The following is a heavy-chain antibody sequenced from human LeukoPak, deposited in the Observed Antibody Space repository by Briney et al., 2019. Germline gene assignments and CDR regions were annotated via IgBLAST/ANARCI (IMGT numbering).Heavy chain of an antibody. Sequence: GGSLRLSCAASGFTFSNSAMSWVSQAPGKGLEWVSAISGSGGSTYYADSVKGRFTISRDNSKSTLYLQMNTLRAEDTAVYYCAKGSGPMRPYYFDYWGQGTLVAVSS. CDR3: AKGSGPMRPYYFDY. CDR1: GFTFSNSA. D-gene: IGHD6-19*01. V-gene: IGHV3-23*01. CDR2: ISGSGGST. J-gene: IGHJ4*02.